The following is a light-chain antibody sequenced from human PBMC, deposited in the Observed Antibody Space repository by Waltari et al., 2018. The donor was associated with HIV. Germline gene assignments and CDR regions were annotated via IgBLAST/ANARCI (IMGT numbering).Light chain of an antibody. J-gene: IGKJ2*01. CDR1: RNLDYKY. CDR3: QQYETSPYT. Sequence: ENVLTQSPGTLSLSPGESATLSCRASRNLDYKYLAWHQHKPGQAPRLLIYGASHRAAGIPDKFRGSGSGTDFTLTITRLDPEDFALYFCQQYETSPYTFGQGTRLEIK. V-gene: IGKV3-20*01. CDR2: GAS.